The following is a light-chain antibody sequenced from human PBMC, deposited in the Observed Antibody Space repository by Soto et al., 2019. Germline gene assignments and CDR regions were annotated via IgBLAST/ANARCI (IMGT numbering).Light chain of an antibody. Sequence: DVVLTQSPLSLPVTLGQPASISCRSSQSLVYSAGNTYLHWIQQRPGQSPRRLIYNVSIRDSGVTDRFRGSGSGTDFTLNISRVEAEDVGIYYCMQGTHWPPYTFGQGTKLEIK. V-gene: IGKV2-30*01. CDR1: QSLVYSAGNTY. CDR2: NVS. CDR3: MQGTHWPPYT. J-gene: IGKJ2*01.